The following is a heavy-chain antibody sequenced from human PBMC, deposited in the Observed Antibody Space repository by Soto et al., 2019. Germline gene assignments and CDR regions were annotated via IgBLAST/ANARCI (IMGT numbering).Heavy chain of an antibody. CDR2: ISSSGSTI. CDR3: AKDSPFSGTGRLAFDY. V-gene: IGHV3-11*01. Sequence: GGSLRLSCAASGFTFSDYYMSWIRQAPGKGLEWVSYISSSGSTIYYADSVTGRFTISRDNSKNTLYLQMDSLRAEDTAVYYCAKDSPFSGTGRLAFDYWGQGTLVTVSS. J-gene: IGHJ4*02. CDR1: GFTFSDYY. D-gene: IGHD3-10*01.